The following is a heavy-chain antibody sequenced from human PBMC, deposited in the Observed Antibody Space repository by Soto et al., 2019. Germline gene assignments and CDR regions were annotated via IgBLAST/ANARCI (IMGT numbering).Heavy chain of an antibody. J-gene: IGHJ4*02. V-gene: IGHV3-7*05. D-gene: IGHD6-13*01. CDR3: AACPRSSWYDY. Sequence: EVQLVESGGGLVQPGRSLRLSCAAAGFTFRTYSMGWVRQGPGKGLEWVGNISPDGSEKWDQDSLKGRFAISRDNARNSLFLEMNTLRTEDTAVYYCAACPRSSWYDYWGQGTLVTVSS. CDR1: GFTFRTYS. CDR2: ISPDGSEK.